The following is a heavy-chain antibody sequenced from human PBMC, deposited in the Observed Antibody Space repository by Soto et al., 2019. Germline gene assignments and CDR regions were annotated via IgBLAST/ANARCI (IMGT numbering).Heavy chain of an antibody. D-gene: IGHD6-13*01. V-gene: IGHV4-39*01. CDR3: VRHAPGNYYYYYYMDV. CDR2: IYYSGST. J-gene: IGHJ6*03. CDR1: GGSISSSSYY. Sequence: QLQLQESGPGLVKPSETLSLTCTVSGGSISSSSYYWGWIRQPPGKGLEWIGSIYYSGSTYYNPSLKSRVTISVDTSKNQFSLKLSSVTAADTAVYYCVRHAPGNYYYYYYMDVWGKGTTVTVSS.